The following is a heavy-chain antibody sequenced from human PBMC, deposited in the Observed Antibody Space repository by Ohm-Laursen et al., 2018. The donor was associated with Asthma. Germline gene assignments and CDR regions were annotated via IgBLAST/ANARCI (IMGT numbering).Heavy chain of an antibody. CDR2: IKSGTSDT. J-gene: IGHJ3*02. V-gene: IGHV3-21*01. D-gene: IGHD5-24*01. CDR3: SGVKQFSSAFDI. CDR1: GFAFSSYI. Sequence: SLRLSCTASGFAFSSYIMNWVRQAPGKGLEWVSSIKSGTSDTYYADSVKGRFTISRDNAKNSLYLQMNSLRADDTAVYYCSGVKQFSSAFDIWGQGTMVTVSS.